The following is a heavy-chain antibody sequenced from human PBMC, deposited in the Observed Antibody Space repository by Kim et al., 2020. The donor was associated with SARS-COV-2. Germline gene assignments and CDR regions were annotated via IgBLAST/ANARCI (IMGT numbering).Heavy chain of an antibody. V-gene: IGHV3-23*01. J-gene: IGHJ2*01. D-gene: IGHD2-15*01. CDR3: AKGFAALKWYFDL. Sequence: AESVRGRFTPSRDNSKNTRYLQMNSLRADDTAVYYCAKGFAALKWYFDLWGRGTLVTVSS.